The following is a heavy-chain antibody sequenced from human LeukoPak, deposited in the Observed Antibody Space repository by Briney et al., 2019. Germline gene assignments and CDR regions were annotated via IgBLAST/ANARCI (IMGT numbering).Heavy chain of an antibody. Sequence: SETLSLTCSVSGASVSDGSYYWSWIRRPLGKGLEWIGYLYYSGNTNYSPSLSGRVSTSIDTSKNQFSLKLSSVTAADTAVYYCARAKVVPAAIGSTFYYYGMDVWGQGTTVTVSS. CDR2: LYYSGNT. CDR3: ARAKVVPAAIGSTFYYYGMDV. V-gene: IGHV4-61*01. CDR1: GASVSDGSYY. J-gene: IGHJ6*02. D-gene: IGHD2-2*01.